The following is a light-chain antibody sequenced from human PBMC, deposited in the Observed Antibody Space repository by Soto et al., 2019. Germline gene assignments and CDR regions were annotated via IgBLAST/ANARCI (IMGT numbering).Light chain of an antibody. CDR2: LNNDGSH. CDR3: QTWGTDFSLF. Sequence: QLVLTQSPSASASLGGSVKLTCTLSSGHSSYAIAWHQQQPEKGPRYLMKLNNDGSHNKGDGIPDRFSGSSSGAERSLTISSLQSEDEADYYCQTWGTDFSLFFGGGTKLTVL. J-gene: IGLJ2*01. V-gene: IGLV4-69*01. CDR1: SGHSSYA.